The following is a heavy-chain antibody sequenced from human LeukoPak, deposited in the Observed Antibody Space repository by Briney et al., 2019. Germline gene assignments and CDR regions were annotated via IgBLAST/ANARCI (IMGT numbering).Heavy chain of an antibody. CDR2: INHSGST. CDR3: ARTPYSRSFVDY. Sequence: PSETLSLTCAVDGGSFSGYYWSWIRQPPGNRLEWIGEINHSGSTNYNPSLKSRVTISVDTSKNQFSLKLSSVTAADTAVYYCARTPYSRSFVDYWGQGTLVTVSS. CDR1: GGSFSGYY. V-gene: IGHV4-34*01. D-gene: IGHD2-15*01. J-gene: IGHJ4*02.